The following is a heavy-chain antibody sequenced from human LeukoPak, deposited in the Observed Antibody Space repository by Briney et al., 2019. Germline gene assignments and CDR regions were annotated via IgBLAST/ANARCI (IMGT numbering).Heavy chain of an antibody. CDR1: GFTFDDYA. J-gene: IGHJ4*02. CDR3: AKAHTAMVTGPFDY. CDR2: ISWNSGSI. Sequence: PGRSLRLSCAASGFTFDDYAMHWARQAPGKGLEWVSGISWNSGSIGYADSVKGRFTISRDNAKNSLYLQMNSLRAEDMALYYCAKAHTAMVTGPFDYWGQGTLVTVSS. D-gene: IGHD5-18*01. V-gene: IGHV3-9*03.